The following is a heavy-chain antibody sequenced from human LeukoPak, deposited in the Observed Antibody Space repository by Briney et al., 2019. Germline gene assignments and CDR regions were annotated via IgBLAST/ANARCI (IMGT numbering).Heavy chain of an antibody. J-gene: IGHJ6*03. CDR3: AREGRLITIFGITPLYYMDV. CDR1: GYTFTSYD. Sequence: ASVKVSCKASGYTFTSYDINWVRQATGQGLEWMGWMNPNSGNTGYAQKFQGRVTITRNTSISTAYMELSSLRSEDTAVYYCAREGRLITIFGITPLYYMDVWGKGTTVTVSS. V-gene: IGHV1-8*03. CDR2: MNPNSGNT. D-gene: IGHD3-3*01.